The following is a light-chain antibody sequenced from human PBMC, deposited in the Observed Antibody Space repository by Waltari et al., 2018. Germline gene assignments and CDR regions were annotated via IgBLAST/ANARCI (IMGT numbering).Light chain of an antibody. V-gene: IGKV1-33*01. J-gene: IGKJ4*01. CDR3: QQYRSVPLT. CDR1: HDINKN. Sequence: IQMTQAPAPLSASVGDRVTITCQASHDINKNLNWFQQKPGAAPKVLIFDASNLRTGVPLRFSGSGSGTHCAFTISSLQPEDVATYYCQQYRSVPLTFGGGTKVEIK. CDR2: DAS.